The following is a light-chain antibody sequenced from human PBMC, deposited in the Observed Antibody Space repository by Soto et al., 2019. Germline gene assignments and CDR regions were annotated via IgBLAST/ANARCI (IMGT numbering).Light chain of an antibody. CDR1: QSISNH. Sequence: DIQMTQSPSSLSASVEDRVIITCRASQSISNHLNWYQQKPGKAPKLLIFAASSLQSGVPSRFSGSGSGTDFTPTISSLQPEDFATYYCQQSYSTPLTFGGGTKVDIK. CDR3: QQSYSTPLT. CDR2: AAS. J-gene: IGKJ4*01. V-gene: IGKV1-39*01.